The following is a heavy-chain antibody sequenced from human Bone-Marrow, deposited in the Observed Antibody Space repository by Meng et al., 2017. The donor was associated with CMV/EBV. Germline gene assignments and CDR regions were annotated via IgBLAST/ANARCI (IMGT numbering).Heavy chain of an antibody. CDR3: GYGSGSYQGY. J-gene: IGHJ4*02. Sequence: SVKVSCKASGGTFSSYAISWVRQAPGQGLEWMGGIFPIFGTANYAQKFQGRVTITTDESTSTAYMELSSLRSEDTAVYYCGYGSGSYQGYWGQGTLVTVSS. CDR1: GGTFSSYA. V-gene: IGHV1-69*05. D-gene: IGHD3-10*01. CDR2: IFPIFGTA.